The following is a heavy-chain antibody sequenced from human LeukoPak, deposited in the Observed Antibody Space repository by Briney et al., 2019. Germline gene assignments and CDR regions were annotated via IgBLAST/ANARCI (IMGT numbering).Heavy chain of an antibody. CDR3: ARLPRATIGATNYFDF. J-gene: IGHJ4*02. CDR2: VFYSGTT. Sequence: SETLSLTCTVSGGSISSSSYYWGWIRQPPGKGLEWIGTVFYSGTTYYNPSLKSRVTISVDTSKNQLSLNLSSVTAADTALHYCARLPRATIGATNYFDFWGQGTLVTVSS. V-gene: IGHV4-39*01. CDR1: GGSISSSSYY. D-gene: IGHD5-24*01.